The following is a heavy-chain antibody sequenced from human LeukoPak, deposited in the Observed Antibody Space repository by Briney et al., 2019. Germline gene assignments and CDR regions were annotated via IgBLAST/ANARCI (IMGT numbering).Heavy chain of an antibody. Sequence: SETLSLTCTVSGGSISSSSYYWSWIRQPPGKGLEWIGEINHSGSTNYNPSLKSRVTISVDTSKNQFSLKLSSVTAADTAVYYCARRPRVWFGELSYFDYWGQGTLVTVSS. CDR3: ARRPRVWFGELSYFDY. J-gene: IGHJ4*02. V-gene: IGHV4-39*07. CDR2: INHSGST. D-gene: IGHD3-10*01. CDR1: GGSISSSSYY.